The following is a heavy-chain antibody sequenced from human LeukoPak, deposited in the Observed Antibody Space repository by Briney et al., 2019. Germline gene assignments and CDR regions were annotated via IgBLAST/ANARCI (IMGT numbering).Heavy chain of an antibody. CDR2: INQGGSDK. CDR3: TRDRLRAEAE. V-gene: IGHV3-7*01. D-gene: IGHD1-14*01. Sequence: GGSLRLSCAASGFTFSGHWMSWVRQAPGKGLEWVANINQGGSDKYYVDSVKGRFTISRDNANNLLYLQMNSLRGEDTAVYFCTRDRLRAEAEWGQGTLVNVSS. CDR1: GFTFSGHW. J-gene: IGHJ4*02.